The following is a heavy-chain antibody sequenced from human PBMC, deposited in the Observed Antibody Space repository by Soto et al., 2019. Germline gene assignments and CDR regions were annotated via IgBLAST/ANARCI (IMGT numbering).Heavy chain of an antibody. Sequence: ASLKVSCKASGYTFTGYYIHWVREAPGQGLEWMGWINPQTGGTSYGQKFQGSVTLSRDTSIKTAYLELSRMRFDEAAVYFCASERYQVTSDGMHXWGQGTTVTVS. V-gene: IGHV1-2*02. CDR2: INPQTGGT. J-gene: IGHJ6*02. CDR3: ASERYQVTSDGMHX. CDR1: GYTFTGYY. D-gene: IGHD2-2*01.